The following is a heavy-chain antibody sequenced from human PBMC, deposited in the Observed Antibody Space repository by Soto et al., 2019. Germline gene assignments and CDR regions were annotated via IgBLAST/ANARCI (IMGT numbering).Heavy chain of an antibody. Sequence: PGGSLSLSCAASGFTVSSNYMSWVRQAPGKGLEWVSVIFTGGSTYYADSVKGRFTISRHSSKNTVYLQMNSLRAEDTAVYHCARDRYSSGWLDAFDIWGQGTMVTVSS. V-gene: IGHV3-53*04. CDR3: ARDRYSSGWLDAFDI. CDR2: IFTGGST. D-gene: IGHD6-19*01. CDR1: GFTVSSNY. J-gene: IGHJ3*02.